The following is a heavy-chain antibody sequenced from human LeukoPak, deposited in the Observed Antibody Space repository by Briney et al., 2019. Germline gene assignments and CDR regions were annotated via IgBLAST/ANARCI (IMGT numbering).Heavy chain of an antibody. CDR1: GDSVSSNSAA. Sequence: SQTLSLTCAISGDSVSSNSAAWNWIRQSPSRGLEWLGRTYYRSKWYNDYAVSVKSRITINPDTSKNQFSLQLNSVTPEDTAVYYCARAERVVRSGWYDSNLGEFDYWGQGTLVTVSS. J-gene: IGHJ4*02. CDR3: ARAERVVRSGWYDSNLGEFDY. D-gene: IGHD6-19*01. V-gene: IGHV6-1*01. CDR2: TYYRSKWYN.